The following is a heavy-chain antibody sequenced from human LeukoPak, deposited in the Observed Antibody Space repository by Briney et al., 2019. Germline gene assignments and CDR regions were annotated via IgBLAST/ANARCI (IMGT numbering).Heavy chain of an antibody. D-gene: IGHD1-7*01. Sequence: GGSLRLSCAASQFTLSSYNMNWVRQAPGKGLEWVSYITQTGGTIYYADSVKGRFTISRDNAKNSLYLQINSLRAEDTAIYYCARVNYVSSGWGAPFDCWGQGTLVTVSS. J-gene: IGHJ4*02. CDR2: ITQTGGTI. CDR3: ARVNYVSSGWGAPFDC. CDR1: QFTLSSYN. V-gene: IGHV3-48*04.